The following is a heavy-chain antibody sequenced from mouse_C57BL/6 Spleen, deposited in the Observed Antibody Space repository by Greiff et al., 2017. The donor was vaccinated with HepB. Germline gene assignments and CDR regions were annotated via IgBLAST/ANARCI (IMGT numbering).Heavy chain of an antibody. CDR2: IYPGDGDT. D-gene: IGHD3-2*02. J-gene: IGHJ2*01. CDR1: GYAFSSSW. V-gene: IGHV1-82*01. Sequence: ESGPELVKPGASVKISCKASGYAFSSSWMNWVKQRPGKGLEWIGRIYPGDGDTNYNGKFKGKATLTADKSSSTAYMQLSSLTSEDSAVYFCARYTAQAYYFDYWGQGTTLTVSS. CDR3: ARYTAQAYYFDY.